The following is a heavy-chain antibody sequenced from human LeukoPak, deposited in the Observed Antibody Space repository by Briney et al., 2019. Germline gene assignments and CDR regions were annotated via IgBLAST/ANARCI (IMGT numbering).Heavy chain of an antibody. J-gene: IGHJ6*02. V-gene: IGHV1-2*02. CDR2: INPNTGGT. CDR3: AGGLKYQVLWVV. CDR1: GYTFTDYY. Sequence: ASVKVSCKASGYTFTDYYVHWVRQAPGQGFEWMGWINPNTGGTNYAQKFQGRVTMTRDTSISTAYMQLSRLKSDDTAVYYCAGGLKYQVLWVVWGQGTTVTVSS. D-gene: IGHD2-2*01.